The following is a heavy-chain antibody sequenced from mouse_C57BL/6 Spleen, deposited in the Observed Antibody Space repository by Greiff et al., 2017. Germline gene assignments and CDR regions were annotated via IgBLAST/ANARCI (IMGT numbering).Heavy chain of an antibody. CDR3: ARFGPYYYGSSPYYFDY. V-gene: IGHV3-8*01. Sequence: EVKLQESVPGLAKPSQTLSLTCSVTGYSITSDYWNWIRKFPGNKLEYMGYLSYSGSTYYNPSLKSRISITRDTSKNQYYLQLNSVTTEDTATYYCARFGPYYYGSSPYYFDYWGQGTTRTVSS. D-gene: IGHD1-1*01. CDR2: LSYSGST. CDR1: GYSITSDY. J-gene: IGHJ2*01.